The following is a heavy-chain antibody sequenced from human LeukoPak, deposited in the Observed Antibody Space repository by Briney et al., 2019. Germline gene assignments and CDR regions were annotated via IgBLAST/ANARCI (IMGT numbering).Heavy chain of an antibody. CDR2: ISAYNGNT. Sequence: GASVKVSCKASGYTFTSYGISWVRQAPGQGLEWMGWISAYNGNTNYAQKLQGRVTMTTDTSTSTAYMELSSLRSEDTAMYYCAMYYYDTSGPYVGAFDIWGQGTMVTVSS. D-gene: IGHD3-22*01. V-gene: IGHV1-18*01. CDR3: AMYYYDTSGPYVGAFDI. J-gene: IGHJ3*02. CDR1: GYTFTSYG.